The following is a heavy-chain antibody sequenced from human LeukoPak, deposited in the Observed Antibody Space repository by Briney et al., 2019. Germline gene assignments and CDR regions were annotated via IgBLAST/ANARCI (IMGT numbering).Heavy chain of an antibody. CDR1: GYTLTELS. V-gene: IGHV1-24*01. CDR2: FDPEDGET. Sequence: GASVKLSCKVSGYTLTELSMHWVRQAPGKGLEWMGGFDPEDGETIYAQKFQGRVTMTEDTTTDTAYMELSSLRSEDTAVYYCATPSPYYYDSSGYQALVFDCWGQGTLVTVSS. CDR3: ATPSPYYYDSSGYQALVFDC. D-gene: IGHD3-22*01. J-gene: IGHJ4*02.